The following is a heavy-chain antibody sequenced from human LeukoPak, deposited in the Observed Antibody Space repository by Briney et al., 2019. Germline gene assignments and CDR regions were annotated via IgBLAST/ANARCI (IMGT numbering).Heavy chain of an antibody. V-gene: IGHV4-59*11. Sequence: PSETLSLTCTFSGGSIRGHFWNWVRQPPGKGLEWIGFGHHSGSTMYNPSLNSRVALSVDASKNQFSLKLSSVTAADTAVYYCARWGEHSTFPVFAFDLWGQGTMVTVSS. J-gene: IGHJ3*01. CDR1: GGSIRGHF. CDR3: ARWGEHSTFPVFAFDL. D-gene: IGHD3-10*01. CDR2: GHHSGST.